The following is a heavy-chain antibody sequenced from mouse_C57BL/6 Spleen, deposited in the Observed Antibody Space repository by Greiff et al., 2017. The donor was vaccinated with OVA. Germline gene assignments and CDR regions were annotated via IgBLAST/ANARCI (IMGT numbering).Heavy chain of an antibody. CDR2: IDPSDSYT. D-gene: IGHD4-1*01. J-gene: IGHJ2*01. Sequence: VQLQQPGAELVMPGASVKLSCKASGYTFTSYWMHWVKQRPGQGLEWIGEIDPSDSYTNYNQKFKGKSTLTVDKSSSTAYMQLSSLTSEDSAVYYCARWGTGLYYWGQGTTLTVSS. V-gene: IGHV1-69*01. CDR1: GYTFTSYW. CDR3: ARWGTGLYY.